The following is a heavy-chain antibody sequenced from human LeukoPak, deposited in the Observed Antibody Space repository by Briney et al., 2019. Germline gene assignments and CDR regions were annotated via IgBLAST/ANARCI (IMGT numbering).Heavy chain of an antibody. Sequence: SETLSLTCTVSGGSISSYYWSWIRQPPGTGLEWIGYIYYSGSTNYNPSLKSRVTISVDTSKNQFSLQLSSVTAADTAVYYCARAPGYSSGWYDYWGQGTLVTVSS. CDR2: IYYSGST. V-gene: IGHV4-59*01. J-gene: IGHJ4*02. CDR3: ARAPGYSSGWYDY. CDR1: GGSISSYY. D-gene: IGHD6-19*01.